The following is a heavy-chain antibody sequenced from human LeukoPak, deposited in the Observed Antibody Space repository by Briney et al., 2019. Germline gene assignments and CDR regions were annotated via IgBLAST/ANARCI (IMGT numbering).Heavy chain of an antibody. Sequence: QPGGSLRLSCAASGFTFSSYAMNWVRQASGKGLEWVSGITDSGRKTYYADSVKGRFSISRDNSKNTVYLQMSDLRAEDTAVYYCAKITKATTPNYWGQGTLVTVSS. D-gene: IGHD4-17*01. CDR3: AKITKATTPNY. CDR2: ITDSGRKT. J-gene: IGHJ4*02. V-gene: IGHV3-23*01. CDR1: GFTFSSYA.